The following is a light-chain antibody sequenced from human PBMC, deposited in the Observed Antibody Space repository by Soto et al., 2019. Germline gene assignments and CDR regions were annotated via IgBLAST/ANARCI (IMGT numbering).Light chain of an antibody. J-gene: IGLJ2*01. CDR3: CSYAGSSTYVV. CDR2: EVS. CDR1: SSDVGSYNL. Sequence: QSVLTQPASVFGSPGQSITISCTGTSSDVGSYNLVSWYQQHPGKAPKLMIYEVSKRPSGVSNRFSGSKSGNTASLTISGLQAEDEADYYCCSYAGSSTYVVFGGGTKVTVL. V-gene: IGLV2-23*02.